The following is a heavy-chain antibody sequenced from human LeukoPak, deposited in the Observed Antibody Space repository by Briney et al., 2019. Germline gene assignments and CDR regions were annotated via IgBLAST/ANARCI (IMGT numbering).Heavy chain of an antibody. CDR1: GYTFTSYY. J-gene: IGHJ6*03. Sequence: ASVKVSCKASGYTFTSYYMHWVRQAPGQGLEWMGIINPSGGSTSYAQKFQGRVTITRNTSVSTAYMELSSLRSEDTAVYYCARGHFCSSTSCYWDYYMDVWGKGTTVTVSS. CDR3: ARGHFCSSTSCYWDYYMDV. V-gene: IGHV1-46*01. D-gene: IGHD2-2*01. CDR2: INPSGGST.